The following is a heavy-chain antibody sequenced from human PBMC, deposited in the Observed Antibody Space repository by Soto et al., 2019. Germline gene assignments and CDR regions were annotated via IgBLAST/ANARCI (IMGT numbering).Heavy chain of an antibody. CDR1: GFIFNNYA. Sequence: LRLSCAASGFIFNNYAMRWVRQAPGKGLEWVSAVSGIGAGTFYADSVKGLFSISRDNSKNTLFMQMNNLRAEDTAIYYCAKEEYYDVSTGHLSQPNWGQGTLVNVSS. CDR2: VSGIGAGT. D-gene: IGHD3-9*01. J-gene: IGHJ4*02. CDR3: AKEEYYDVSTGHLSQPN. V-gene: IGHV3-23*01.